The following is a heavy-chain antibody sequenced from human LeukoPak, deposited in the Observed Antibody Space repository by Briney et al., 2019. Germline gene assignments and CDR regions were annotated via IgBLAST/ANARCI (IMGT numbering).Heavy chain of an antibody. CDR2: IYSGDSDT. J-gene: IGHJ4*02. Sequence: PGESLKISCEGSGYSFTSYWIAWVRQMPGKGLEWMGIIYSGDSDTRYGPSFQGQVTISVDKSISTAYLHWSSLRASDTAMYYCARREYTKNGIDYWGQGTLVTVSS. D-gene: IGHD5-18*01. CDR3: ARREYTKNGIDY. CDR1: GYSFTSYW. V-gene: IGHV5-51*01.